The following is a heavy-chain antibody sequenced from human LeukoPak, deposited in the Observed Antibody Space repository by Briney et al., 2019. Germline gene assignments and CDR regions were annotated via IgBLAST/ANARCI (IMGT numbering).Heavy chain of an antibody. V-gene: IGHV4-34*01. J-gene: IGHJ6*03. D-gene: IGHD4-11*01. CDR2: INHSGRT. Sequence: PSETLSLTCAVYAGSFSGYCWSWIRQHPGKGLEWIGEINHSGRTNYNPSLRSRVTTSVTTSKNQCSLKLSTVTAADTAVYFCARVRVSSSTRYSTFYYYLYMVVWGKGNTVTVSS. CDR3: ARVRVSSSTRYSTFYYYLYMVV. CDR1: AGSFSGYC.